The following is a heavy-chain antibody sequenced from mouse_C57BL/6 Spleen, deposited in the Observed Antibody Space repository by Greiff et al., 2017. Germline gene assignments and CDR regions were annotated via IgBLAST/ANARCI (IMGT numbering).Heavy chain of an antibody. CDR2: T. Sequence: TSYNQKFKGKATLTVDKSSSTAYMQLKSLTSEDSAVYYCARWYYDYWGQGTTLTVSS. V-gene: IGHV1-43*01. CDR3: ARWYYDY. J-gene: IGHJ2*01. D-gene: IGHD1-1*01.